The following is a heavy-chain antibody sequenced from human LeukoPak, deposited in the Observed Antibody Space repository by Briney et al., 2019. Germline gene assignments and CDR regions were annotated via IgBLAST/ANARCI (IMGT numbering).Heavy chain of an antibody. CDR3: ARDDLRSYYDILTGRGGFYDY. D-gene: IGHD3-9*01. J-gene: IGHJ4*02. Sequence: ASVKVSCKASGYTFTSYGISWVRQAPGQGLEWMGWISAYNGNTNYAQKLQGRVTMTTDTSTSTAYMELRSLRSDDTAVYYCARDDLRSYYDILTGRGGFYDYWGQGTLVTVSS. CDR1: GYTFTSYG. CDR2: ISAYNGNT. V-gene: IGHV1-18*01.